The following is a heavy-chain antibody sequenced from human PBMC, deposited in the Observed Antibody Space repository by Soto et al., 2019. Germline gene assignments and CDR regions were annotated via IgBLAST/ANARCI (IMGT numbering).Heavy chain of an antibody. D-gene: IGHD5-18*01. V-gene: IGHV3-48*02. CDR3: ARDDDSAMALNFDY. CDR1: GFTFDSYS. J-gene: IGHJ4*02. Sequence: GGSLRLSCAASGFTFDSYSMNWVRQAPGKGLEWVSYIDSSSSNKHYAEYVKGRFNISRDNAKNALYLQMSSLRDEDTVVYYCARDDDSAMALNFDYWGQGTLVTVSS. CDR2: IDSSSSNK.